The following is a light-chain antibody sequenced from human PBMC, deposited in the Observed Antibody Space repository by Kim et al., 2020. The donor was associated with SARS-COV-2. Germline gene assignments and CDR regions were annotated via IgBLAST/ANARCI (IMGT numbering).Light chain of an antibody. CDR3: MQAQQNFPVT. CDR1: QSLLHRNGYRY. CDR2: LGF. Sequence: ASISCRASQSLLHRNGYRYLYWYLQKPGQSPQLLIYLGFNRASGVPDRFSGTGVDTEFTLKISRVEAADVGIYYCMQAQQNFPVTFGQGTRLEIK. J-gene: IGKJ5*01. V-gene: IGKV2-28*01.